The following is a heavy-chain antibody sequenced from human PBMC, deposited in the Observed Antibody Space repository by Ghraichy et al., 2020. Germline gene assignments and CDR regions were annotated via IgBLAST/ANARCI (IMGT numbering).Heavy chain of an antibody. CDR3: ARPISGSHYIDAFDI. CDR2: IYPSDSDT. CDR1: GYTFTTYW. D-gene: IGHD1-26*01. Sequence: GESLNISCKTSGYTFTTYWIAWVRQVPGKGPEWMGIIYPSDSDTRYSPSFQGQVTISADKSIRTAYLQWSSLKALDTAMYYCARPISGSHYIDAFDIWGQGTLVTVSS. V-gene: IGHV5-51*01. J-gene: IGHJ3*02.